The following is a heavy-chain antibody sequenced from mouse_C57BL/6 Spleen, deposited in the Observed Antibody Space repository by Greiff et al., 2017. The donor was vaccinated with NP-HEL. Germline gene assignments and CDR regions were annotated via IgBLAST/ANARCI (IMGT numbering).Heavy chain of an antibody. J-gene: IGHJ4*01. CDR3: AKIPLYGSSSYYAMDY. D-gene: IGHD1-1*01. V-gene: IGHV2-5*01. Sequence: VQLQQSGPGLVQPSQSLSITCTVSGFSLTSYGVHWVRQSPGKGLEWLGVIWRGGSTDYNAAFMSRLSITKDNSKSQVFFKMNSLQADDTAIYYCAKIPLYGSSSYYAMDYWGQGTSVTVSS. CDR1: GFSLTSYG. CDR2: IWRGGST.